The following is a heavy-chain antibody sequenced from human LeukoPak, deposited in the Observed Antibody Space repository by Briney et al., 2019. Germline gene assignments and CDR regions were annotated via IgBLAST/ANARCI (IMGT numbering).Heavy chain of an antibody. D-gene: IGHD6-19*01. CDR2: IYYSGST. CDR3: ARGQGWLPDY. Sequence: PSETLSLTCTVSGGSISSYYWSWIRQPPGKGLEWIGYIYYSGSTNYNPSLKSRVTISVDTSKNQFSLKVTSVTAADTAVYYCARGQGWLPDYWGQGTLVTVAS. V-gene: IGHV4-59*01. J-gene: IGHJ4*02. CDR1: GGSISSYY.